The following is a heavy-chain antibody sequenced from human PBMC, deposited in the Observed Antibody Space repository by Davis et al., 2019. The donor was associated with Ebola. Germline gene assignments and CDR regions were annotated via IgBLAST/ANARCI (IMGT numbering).Heavy chain of an antibody. CDR1: GYIFTSND. Sequence: ASVKVSCKASGYIFTSNDINWVRQATGQGLEWMGWMNPDSGNTGYASKFQGRVTMTRDTSTSTVYMELSSLRSEDTAVYYCARGPTTVTTRNWFDPWGQGTLVTVSS. D-gene: IGHD4-17*01. CDR3: ARGPTTVTTRNWFDP. V-gene: IGHV1-8*01. CDR2: MNPDSGNT. J-gene: IGHJ5*02.